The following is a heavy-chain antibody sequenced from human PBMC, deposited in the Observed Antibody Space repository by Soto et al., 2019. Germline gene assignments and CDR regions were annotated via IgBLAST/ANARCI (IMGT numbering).Heavy chain of an antibody. CDR3: AKRRGAGGHFDY. D-gene: IGHD2-15*01. V-gene: IGHV3-23*01. Sequence: GGSLRLSCAASGFTFSTYAMGWVRQAPGKGLEWVSVVSSGGGTHYADSVKGRFTVSRDNSKNTLPLQMNSLRADDTAVYYCAKRRGAGGHFDYWGQGALVTVS. J-gene: IGHJ4*02. CDR2: VSSGGGT. CDR1: GFTFSTYA.